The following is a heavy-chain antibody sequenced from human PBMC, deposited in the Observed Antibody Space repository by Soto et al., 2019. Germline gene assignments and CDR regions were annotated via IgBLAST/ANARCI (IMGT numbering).Heavy chain of an antibody. CDR2: INPNSGGT. V-gene: IGHV1-2*04. D-gene: IGHD6-19*01. CDR3: ATGGGWYSYYGMDV. CDR1: GYTFTGYY. Sequence: EASVKVSCKASGYTFTGYYMHWVRQAPGQGLEWMGWINPNSGGTNYAQKFQGWVTMTRDTSISTAYMELSRLRSDDTAVYYCATGGGWYSYYGMDVWGQGTTVTVSS. J-gene: IGHJ6*02.